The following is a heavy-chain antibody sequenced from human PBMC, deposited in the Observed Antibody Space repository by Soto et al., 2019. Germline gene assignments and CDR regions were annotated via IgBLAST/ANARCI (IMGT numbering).Heavy chain of an antibody. D-gene: IGHD2-21*01. Sequence: SETLSLTCAVYGGSFSGYYWSWIRQPPGKGLEWIGEINHSGSTNYNPSLKSRVTISVDTSKNQFSLKLSSVTAADTAVYYCARGFRLHRVGYYYYYVIDVWGQGTTVTGSS. V-gene: IGHV4-34*01. J-gene: IGHJ6*02. CDR2: INHSGST. CDR1: GGSFSGYY. CDR3: ARGFRLHRVGYYYYYVIDV.